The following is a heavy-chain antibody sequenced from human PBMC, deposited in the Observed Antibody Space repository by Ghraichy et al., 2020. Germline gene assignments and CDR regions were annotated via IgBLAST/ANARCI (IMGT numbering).Heavy chain of an antibody. D-gene: IGHD3-16*01. CDR3: ARGGGGCLIWSFGAFDF. CDR2: IKQDESEK. V-gene: IGHV3-7*01. J-gene: IGHJ3*01. Sequence: GGTLRLSCAASGFTFSNYWMSWVRQAPGKGLEWVAKIKQDESEKYYVDSVKGRFTISRDNAKNSLYLQMNSLRAGDTAVYYCARGGGGCLIWSFGAFDFWGQGTMVTFS. CDR1: GFTFSNYW.